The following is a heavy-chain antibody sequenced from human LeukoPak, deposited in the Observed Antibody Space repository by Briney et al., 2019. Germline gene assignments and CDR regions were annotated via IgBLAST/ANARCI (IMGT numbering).Heavy chain of an antibody. J-gene: IGHJ4*02. CDR3: ARDRFGSGKSFTYFDH. CDR1: GFTFSSYG. CDR2: IWYDGSNK. Sequence: GRSLRLSCAASGFTFSSYGMHWVRQAPGKGLEWVAVIWYDGSNKYYADSVKGRFTISRDNAKSALYLEMRRLTAEDTAVYYCARDRFGSGKSFTYFDHWGQGALVAVSS. V-gene: IGHV3-33*01. D-gene: IGHD1-26*01.